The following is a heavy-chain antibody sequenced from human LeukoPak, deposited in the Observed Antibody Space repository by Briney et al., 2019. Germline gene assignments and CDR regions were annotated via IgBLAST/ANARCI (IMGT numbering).Heavy chain of an antibody. V-gene: IGHV1-69*13. D-gene: IGHD1-26*01. J-gene: IGHJ3*02. Sequence: SVKVSCKASGGTFSSYAISWVRQAPGQGVEWMGGIIPIFGTANYAQKFQGRVTITADESTSTAYMELSSLRSEDTAVYYCAREVGATEPDAFDIGGQGTMVTVSS. CDR2: IIPIFGTA. CDR1: GGTFSSYA. CDR3: AREVGATEPDAFDI.